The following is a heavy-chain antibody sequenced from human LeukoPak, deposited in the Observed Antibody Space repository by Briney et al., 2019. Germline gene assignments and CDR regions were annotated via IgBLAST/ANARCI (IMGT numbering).Heavy chain of an antibody. Sequence: SETLSLTCTVSGGSISSYYWSWIRQPAGKGLEWIGRIYTSGSTNYNPSLKSRVTMSVDTSKNQFSLKLSSVTAADTAVYYCARGSDTAMVVNYYYYYMDVWGKGTTVTVSS. V-gene: IGHV4-4*07. CDR2: IYTSGST. D-gene: IGHD5-18*01. J-gene: IGHJ6*03. CDR3: ARGSDTAMVVNYYYYYMDV. CDR1: GGSISSYY.